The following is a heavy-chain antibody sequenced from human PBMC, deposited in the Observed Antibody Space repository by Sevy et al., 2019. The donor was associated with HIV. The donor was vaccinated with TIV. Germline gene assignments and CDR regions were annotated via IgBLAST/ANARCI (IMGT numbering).Heavy chain of an antibody. V-gene: IGHV4-59*11. D-gene: IGHD6-19*01. CDR3: ARRMAASAFDGFDI. CDR1: GDSMTGHY. J-gene: IGHJ3*02. Sequence: SETLSLTCTVSGDSMTGHYWSWIRQPPGRGLEWIGYIYYTGSTNYNPSLKSPVTLSADTSNNQFSMKLNSLTAADTAVYYCARRMAASAFDGFDIWGQGTMVTVSS. CDR2: IYYTGST.